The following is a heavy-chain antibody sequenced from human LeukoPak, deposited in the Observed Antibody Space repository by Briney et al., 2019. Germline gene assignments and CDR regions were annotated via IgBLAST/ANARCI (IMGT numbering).Heavy chain of an antibody. V-gene: IGHV4-61*02. D-gene: IGHD3-3*01. CDR1: GGSTSSTSYY. J-gene: IGHJ5*02. CDR2: IYTSGST. Sequence: SETLSLTCTVSGGSTSSTSYYWGWIRQPAGKGLEWIGRIYTSGSTNYNPSLKSRVTMSVDTSKNQLSLKLSSVTAADTAVYYCARDTNYDFWSGENRPRWFDPWGQGTLVTVSS. CDR3: ARDTNYDFWSGENRPRWFDP.